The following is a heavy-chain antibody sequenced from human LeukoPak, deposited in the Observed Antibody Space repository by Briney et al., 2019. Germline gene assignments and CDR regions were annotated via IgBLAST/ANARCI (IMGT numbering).Heavy chain of an antibody. J-gene: IGHJ3*02. V-gene: IGHV3-74*01. CDR3: ARDNPSGSYRGDAFDI. CDR1: GFTFSSYW. CDR2: INSDGSST. D-gene: IGHD1-26*01. Sequence: PGGSLRLSXAASGFTFSSYWMHWVRQAPGKGLVWVSRINSDGSSTSYADSVKGRFTISRDNAKNTLYLQMNSLRAEDTAVYYCARDNPSGSYRGDAFDIWGQGTMVTVSS.